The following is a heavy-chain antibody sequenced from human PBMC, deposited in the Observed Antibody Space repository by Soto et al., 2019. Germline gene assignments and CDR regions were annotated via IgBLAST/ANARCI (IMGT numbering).Heavy chain of an antibody. CDR3: ARSGTSYDFWSGYSKAKKYNWFGT. Sequence: ASVRVSCKASGYTFTSYCISWVRQAPGQWRELMGWISAYNGSTNYAQGLQGRVTITTDTSTSTAYMELRTLRSDDTAVYYCARSGTSYDFWSGYSKAKKYNWFGTWGQGTLVTVSS. V-gene: IGHV1-18*01. J-gene: IGHJ5*02. CDR2: ISAYNGST. D-gene: IGHD3-3*01. CDR1: GYTFTSYC.